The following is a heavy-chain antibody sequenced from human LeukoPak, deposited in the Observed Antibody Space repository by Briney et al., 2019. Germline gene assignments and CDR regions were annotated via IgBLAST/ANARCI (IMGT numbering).Heavy chain of an antibody. CDR2: VNSDGIST. CDR3: AKGPDDI. J-gene: IGHJ3*02. CDR1: GFTFSSYW. Sequence: GGSLRLSCAASGFTFSSYWMHWVRQAPGKGLVWVSRVNSDGISTYYADSVKGRFTISRDNSKNTLYLQMNSLRAEDTAVYYCAKGPDDIWGQGTMVTVSS. V-gene: IGHV3-74*01.